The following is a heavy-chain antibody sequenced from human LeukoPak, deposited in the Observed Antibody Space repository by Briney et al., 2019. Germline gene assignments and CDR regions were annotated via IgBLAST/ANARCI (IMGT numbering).Heavy chain of an antibody. J-gene: IGHJ3*02. V-gene: IGHV4-39*01. CDR3: ATSSEDAFDI. CDR1: GGSISSSSYY. Sequence: SDTLSLTCTVSGGSISSSSYYWGWIRQPPGRGLEWIGSIYFSGSTYYGPSLKSRVTISVDTSKNQFSLKLSSVTAADTAMYYCATSSEDAFDIWGQGTMVTVSS. CDR2: IYFSGST.